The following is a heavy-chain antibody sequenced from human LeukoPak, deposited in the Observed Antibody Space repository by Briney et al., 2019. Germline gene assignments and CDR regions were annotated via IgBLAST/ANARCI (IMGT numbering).Heavy chain of an antibody. CDR1: GFTFRTYA. CDR2: ISNDGRNK. V-gene: IGHV3-30*04. J-gene: IGHJ6*02. Sequence: GGSLRLSCAASGFTFRTYAIHWVRQAPGKGLEWVAYISNDGRNKDYADSVKGRFTISRDNSKNTLYLQMNSLRVEDTAVYYCAREPTLYYYYYAMDVWGQGTTVTVSS. D-gene: IGHD2/OR15-2a*01. CDR3: AREPTLYYYYYAMDV.